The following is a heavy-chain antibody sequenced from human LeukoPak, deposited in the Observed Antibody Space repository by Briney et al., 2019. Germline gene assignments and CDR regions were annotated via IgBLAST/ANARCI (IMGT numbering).Heavy chain of an antibody. V-gene: IGHV1-46*01. CDR2: INPSGGST. CDR3: ARAVDATLAAFDI. CDR1: GYTFTTYY. D-gene: IGHD5-18*01. Sequence: ASVKVSCKSSGYTFTTYYIHWVRQAPGQGLEWMGVINPSGGSTYSAQKFQGRVTMTRDTSTSTVYMDVSGLRSEDTAVYYCARAVDATLAAFDIWGQGTMVTVSS. J-gene: IGHJ3*02.